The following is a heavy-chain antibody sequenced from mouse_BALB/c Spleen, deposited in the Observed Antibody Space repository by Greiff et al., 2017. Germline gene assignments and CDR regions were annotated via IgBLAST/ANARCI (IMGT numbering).Heavy chain of an antibody. D-gene: IGHD3-2*02. V-gene: IGHV5-9-4*01. CDR2: ISSGGSYT. CDR3: AILSPRFAY. Sequence: EVHLVESGGGLVKPGGSLKLSCAASGFTFSSYAMSWVRQSPEKRLEWVAEISSGGSYTYYPDTVTGRFTISRDNAKNTLYLEMSSLRSEDTAMYYCAILSPRFAYWGQGTLVTVSA. CDR1: GFTFSSYA. J-gene: IGHJ3*01.